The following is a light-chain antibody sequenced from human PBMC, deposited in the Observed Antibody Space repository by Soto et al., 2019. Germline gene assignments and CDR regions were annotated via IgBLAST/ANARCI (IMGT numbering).Light chain of an antibody. Sequence: EIVLTQSPATLSLSPGERATFSCRASQSVSSDLVWYQQKPGQAPRLLIYDASTRATGVPARFSGSGSGTDFTLTISSLEPEDFAVYYCQQRTNWPPRTFGGGTKVEIK. CDR2: DAS. CDR3: QQRTNWPPRT. J-gene: IGKJ4*01. CDR1: QSVSSD. V-gene: IGKV3-11*01.